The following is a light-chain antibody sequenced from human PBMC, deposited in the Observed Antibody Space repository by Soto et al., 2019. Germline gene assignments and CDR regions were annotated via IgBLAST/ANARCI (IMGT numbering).Light chain of an antibody. CDR1: QSVSSN. V-gene: IGKV3-15*01. CDR2: AAS. CDR3: QQYNNWPRT. J-gene: IGKJ1*01. Sequence: EIVMTQSPATLSVSPGEGVTLSCRASQSVSSNLAWYHQKPGQAPRLLIYAASTRATGIPARFSGSGSGTEFTHTISSLQSEDFAVYYCQQYNNWPRTFGQGTKVEIK.